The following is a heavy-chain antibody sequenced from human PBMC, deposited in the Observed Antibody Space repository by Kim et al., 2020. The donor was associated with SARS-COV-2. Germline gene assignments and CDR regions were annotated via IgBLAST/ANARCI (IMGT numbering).Heavy chain of an antibody. CDR1: GHRFTSYS. CDR2: ITVYNGNT. Sequence: ASVKVSCKASGHRFTSYSVSWVRQAPGQGLEWMGWITVYNGNTFYAQKFQDRIHLTTDAPASTAYMELRSLRSDDTAVYFCAKENSLAYFGMDVWGPGTTVIVSS. D-gene: IGHD3-9*01. J-gene: IGHJ6*02. V-gene: IGHV1-18*01. CDR3: AKENSLAYFGMDV.